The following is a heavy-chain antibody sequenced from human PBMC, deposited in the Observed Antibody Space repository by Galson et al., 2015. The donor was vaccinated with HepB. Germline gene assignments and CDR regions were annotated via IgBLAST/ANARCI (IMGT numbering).Heavy chain of an antibody. J-gene: IGHJ4*02. CDR3: ARDVRVGPGSGWYYFDS. CDR2: LYYSGST. D-gene: IGHD6-19*01. CDR1: GGSIRSDGYY. V-gene: IGHV4-31*03. Sequence: LSLTCTVSGGSIRSDGYYWNWIRQHPGKGLEWIGYLYYSGSTYYTPSLKSRVTISLDTSKNLFSLKLSFVTAADTAIYYCARDVRVGPGSGWYYFDSWGQGTLVTVSS.